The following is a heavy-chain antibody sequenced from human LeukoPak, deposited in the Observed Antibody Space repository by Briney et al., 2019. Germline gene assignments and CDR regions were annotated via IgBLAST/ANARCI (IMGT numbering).Heavy chain of an antibody. V-gene: IGHV4-34*01. CDR1: GGSFSGYY. J-gene: IGHJ6*03. D-gene: IGHD5-18*01. CDR3: ARGNTAPLLPYYYYYYMDV. CDR2: INHSGST. Sequence: SETLSLTCAVYGGSFSGYYWSWIRQPPGKGLEWIGEINHSGSTNYNPSLKSRVTISVDTSKNQFSLKLSSVTAADTAVYYCARGNTAPLLPYYYYYYMDVWGKGTTVTVSS.